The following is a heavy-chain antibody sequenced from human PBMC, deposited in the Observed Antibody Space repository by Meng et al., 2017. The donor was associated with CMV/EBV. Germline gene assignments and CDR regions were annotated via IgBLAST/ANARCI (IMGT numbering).Heavy chain of an antibody. CDR3: AREGPAREQWLVQVWYYYYGMDV. Sequence: SLKISCAASGFTFSSYAMHWVRQAPGKGLEWVAVISYDGSNKYYADSVKGRFTISRDNSKNTLYLQMNSLRAEDTAVYYCAREGPAREQWLVQVWYYYYGMDVWGQGTTVTVSS. J-gene: IGHJ6*02. D-gene: IGHD6-19*01. CDR2: ISYDGSNK. V-gene: IGHV3-30-3*01. CDR1: GFTFSSYA.